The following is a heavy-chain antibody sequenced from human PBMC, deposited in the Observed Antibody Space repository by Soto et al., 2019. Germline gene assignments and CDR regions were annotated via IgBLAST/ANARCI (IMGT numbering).Heavy chain of an antibody. J-gene: IGHJ4*02. CDR3: AKAQGLLWFGESPTLDY. Sequence: QVQLVESGGGVVQPGRSLRLSCAASGFTFSSYGMHWVRQAPGKGLEWVAVISYDGSNKYYADSVKGRFTISRDNSKNTLYLQMNSLRAEDTAVYYCAKAQGLLWFGESPTLDYWGQGTLVTVSS. CDR2: ISYDGSNK. V-gene: IGHV3-30*18. CDR1: GFTFSSYG. D-gene: IGHD3-10*01.